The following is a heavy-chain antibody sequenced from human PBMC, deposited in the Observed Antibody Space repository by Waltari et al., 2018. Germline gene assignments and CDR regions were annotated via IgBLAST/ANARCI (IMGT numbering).Heavy chain of an antibody. CDR1: GFTFRGAS. CDR3: ARIRDDPFYGGSGYSAA. D-gene: IGHD6-19*01. Sequence: EVKLVESGGGLVKPGESLRLSCVTSGFTFRGASMNWVRQAPGKGRGLVSSGSGGSSFIYYADAVKGRFTISRDNAQNSLYLEMDSLRVEDTAVYHCARIRDDPFYGGSGYSAAWGQGTLVVVSS. V-gene: IGHV3-21*06. J-gene: IGHJ4*02. CDR2: GSGGSSFI.